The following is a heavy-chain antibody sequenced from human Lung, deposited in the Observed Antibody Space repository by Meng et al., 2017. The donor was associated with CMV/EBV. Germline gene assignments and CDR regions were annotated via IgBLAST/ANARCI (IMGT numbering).Heavy chain of an antibody. D-gene: IGHD3-10*01. CDR2: IRYGGSYK. CDR1: GFTFNSYV. J-gene: IGHJ3*02. CDR3: TKDFHRAGSSDVYVI. V-gene: IGHV3-30*02. Sequence: GGSLRLXCVASGFTFNSYVMHWVRQAPGEGLEWVTFIRYGGSYKYYADSVKGRFTISRDNSKNMVYLEISSLNVEDTAIYYGTKDFHRAGSSDVYVIWGQGTVVTVSS.